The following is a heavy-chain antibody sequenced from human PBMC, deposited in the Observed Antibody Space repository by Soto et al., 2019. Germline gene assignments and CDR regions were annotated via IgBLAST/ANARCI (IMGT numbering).Heavy chain of an antibody. J-gene: IGHJ6*02. D-gene: IGHD2-2*01. CDR3: AAPHCSSTSCYQSDDYYAMDV. V-gene: IGHV1-69*02. CDR1: GDTFSRST. CDR2: IIPTLDIA. Sequence: QVQLVQSGAEVKKPGSSVKVSCKASGDTFSRSTITWVRQAPGQGLEWMGRIIPTLDIANYAQKFQGRVRXPXAXSXXTAYLQLSSLTSEDTAVYYCAAPHCSSTSCYQSDDYYAMDVWGQGTTVTVSS.